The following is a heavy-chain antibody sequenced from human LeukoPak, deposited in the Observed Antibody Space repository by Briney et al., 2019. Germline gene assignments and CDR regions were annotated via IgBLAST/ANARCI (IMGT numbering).Heavy chain of an antibody. CDR3: ARDPSSWGGSFDY. CDR2: IYYSGST. V-gene: IGHV4-59*01. Sequence: SETLSLTCTVSGGSISSYYWSWIRQPPGKGLEWIGYIYYSGSTNYNPSLKCRVTISVDTSMNQFSLKLSSVTAADTAVYYCARDPSSWGGSFDYWGQGTLVTVSS. CDR1: GGSISSYY. D-gene: IGHD2-2*01. J-gene: IGHJ4*02.